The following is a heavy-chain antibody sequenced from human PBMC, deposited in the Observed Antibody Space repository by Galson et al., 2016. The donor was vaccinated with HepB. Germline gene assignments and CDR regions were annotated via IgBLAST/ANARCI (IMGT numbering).Heavy chain of an antibody. J-gene: IGHJ4*02. Sequence: SETLSLTCAVSGGSLSTRNWWSWIRQTPGKGLEWIGEIYHTGTTNYNPSLKSRINLSLDKPKNQFSLKLNSVTAADTAVYYCASLGYCSGGDCYSVDWGQGTMVTVSS. CDR3: ASLGYCSGGDCYSVD. D-gene: IGHD2-15*01. CDR1: GGSLSTRNW. CDR2: IYHTGTT. V-gene: IGHV4-4*02.